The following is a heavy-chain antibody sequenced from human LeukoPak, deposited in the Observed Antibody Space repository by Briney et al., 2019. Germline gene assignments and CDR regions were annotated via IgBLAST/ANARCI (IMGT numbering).Heavy chain of an antibody. Sequence: ASVKVSCKASGYTFTSYGISWVRQAPGQGLEWMGWISAYNGNTNYAQKLQGRVTMTTDTSTSTAYMELRSLRSGDTAVYYCAREVDTAMVGAFDIWGQGTMVTVSS. CDR1: GYTFTSYG. CDR2: ISAYNGNT. J-gene: IGHJ3*02. D-gene: IGHD5-18*01. V-gene: IGHV1-18*01. CDR3: AREVDTAMVGAFDI.